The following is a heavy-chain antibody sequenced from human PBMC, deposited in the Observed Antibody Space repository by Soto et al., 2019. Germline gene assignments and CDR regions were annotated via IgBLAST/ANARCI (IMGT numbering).Heavy chain of an antibody. CDR1: GFTFSSYW. D-gene: IGHD3-9*01. CDR3: ASTIDKLRYFDWSEYDAFDI. J-gene: IGHJ3*02. V-gene: IGHV3-74*01. CDR2: INSDGSST. Sequence: GGSLRLSCAASGFTFSSYWMHWVRQAPGKGLVWVSRINSDGSSTSYADSVKGRFTISRDNAKNTLYLQMNSLRAEDTAVYYCASTIDKLRYFDWSEYDAFDIWGQGTMVTVSS.